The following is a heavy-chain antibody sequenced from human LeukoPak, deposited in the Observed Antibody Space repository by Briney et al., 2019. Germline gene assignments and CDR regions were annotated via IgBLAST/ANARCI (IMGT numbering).Heavy chain of an antibody. CDR2: ISGSGGST. Sequence: PGGSLRLSCAASGFPFSSYAMSWVRQAPGKGLEWVSAISGSGGSTYYADSVKGRFTISRDNAKNSLYLQMNSLRAEDTAVYYCARVLDITGTIFDAFDIWGQGTMVTVSS. J-gene: IGHJ3*02. D-gene: IGHD1-20*01. CDR3: ARVLDITGTIFDAFDI. V-gene: IGHV3-23*01. CDR1: GFPFSSYA.